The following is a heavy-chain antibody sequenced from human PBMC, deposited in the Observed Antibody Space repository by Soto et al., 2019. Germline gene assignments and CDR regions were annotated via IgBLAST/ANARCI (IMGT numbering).Heavy chain of an antibody. CDR3: AREPAGQYYDIPSTLTYYYYYGMDV. CDR1: GGTFSSYA. CDR2: IIPIFGTA. Sequence: ASVKVSCKASGGTFSSYAISWVRQAPGQGLEWMGGIIPIFGTANYAQKFQGRVTITADESTSTAYMELSSLRSEDTAVYYCAREPAGQYYDIPSTLTYYYYYGMDVWGQGTTVTVSS. D-gene: IGHD3-9*01. J-gene: IGHJ6*02. V-gene: IGHV1-69*13.